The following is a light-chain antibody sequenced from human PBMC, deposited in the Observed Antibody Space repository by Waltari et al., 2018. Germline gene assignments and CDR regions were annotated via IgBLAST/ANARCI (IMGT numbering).Light chain of an antibody. V-gene: IGLV1-40*01. J-gene: IGLJ2*01. CDR2: GNN. CDR1: TSNIGAGHD. CDR3: QSFDNMLSGGVV. Sequence: QSVLTQPPSVSGTPGQRVTISCSGSTSNIGAGHDVPWSQHLPGTAPKLPIYGNNNRPSGVPDRFSGSKSGTSASLAITGLQADDEADYFCQSFDNMLSGGVVFGGGTKLAVL.